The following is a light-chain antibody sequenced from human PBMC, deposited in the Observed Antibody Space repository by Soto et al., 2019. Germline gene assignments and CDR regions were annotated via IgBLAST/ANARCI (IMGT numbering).Light chain of an antibody. J-gene: IGKJ2*01. CDR1: QSVSNN. CDR3: QQYNIWPTDT. Sequence: EIVMTQSPATLSVSPGERATISCRASQSVSNNLAWYQQKPGQAPRLLIYGASTRATGIPARFSGSGSGTEFTLTISSLQSEDFAVYYCQQYNIWPTDTFGQGTKLEIK. CDR2: GAS. V-gene: IGKV3-15*01.